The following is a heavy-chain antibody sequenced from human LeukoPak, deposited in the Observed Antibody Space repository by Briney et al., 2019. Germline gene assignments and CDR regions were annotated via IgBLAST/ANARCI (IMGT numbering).Heavy chain of an antibody. V-gene: IGHV4-30-2*01. Sequence: SETLSLTCVVSGGSISSGGYSWSWIRQPPGKGLEWIGYIYHSGSTYYNPSLKSRVTISVDRSKNQFSLKLSSVTAADTAVYYCAREKDYYYGMDVWGQGTTVTVSS. CDR2: IYHSGST. CDR3: AREKDYYYGMDV. CDR1: GGSISSGGYS. D-gene: IGHD2-15*01. J-gene: IGHJ6*02.